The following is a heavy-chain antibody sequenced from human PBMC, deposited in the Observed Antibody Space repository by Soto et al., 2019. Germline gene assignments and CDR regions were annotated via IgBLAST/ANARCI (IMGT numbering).Heavy chain of an antibody. D-gene: IGHD3-3*01. Sequence: GGSLRLSCAASGFTVGNNYMSWVRQAPGKGLEWVSIIHRGGSTSYADSVKGRFTISRDSSKNILYLQINGLTADDTAVYYCARSANTNGFPFDSRGQGVPVTVSS. CDR2: IHRGGST. CDR1: GFTVGNNY. CDR3: ARSANTNGFPFDS. J-gene: IGHJ4*02. V-gene: IGHV3-66*01.